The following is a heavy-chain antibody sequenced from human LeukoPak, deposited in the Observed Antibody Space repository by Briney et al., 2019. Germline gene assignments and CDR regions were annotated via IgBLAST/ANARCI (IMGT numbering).Heavy chain of an antibody. CDR3: ARSYCTGSTCPRRWFHP. J-gene: IGHJ5*02. CDR1: GASISSDDYY. Sequence: SETLSLTCTVSGASISSDDYYWGWIRQPPGKGLEWIGNIHYSGSTYYNPSLETRVTMSADTSNNQVFLRLSSVAAADTAVYFCARSYCTGSTCPRRWFHPWGQGTLVTVSS. V-gene: IGHV4-39*01. D-gene: IGHD2-15*01. CDR2: IHYSGST.